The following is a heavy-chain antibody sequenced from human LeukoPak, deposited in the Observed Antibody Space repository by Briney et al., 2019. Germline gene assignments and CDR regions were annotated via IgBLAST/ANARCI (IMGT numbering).Heavy chain of an antibody. V-gene: IGHV3-48*02. Sequence: RGSLSLFCAASGFTFSSYNMNWVRQAPGKGLEWASYISSSSSPIFYADSVKGRFTISRDNAKNSLYLQMNSLRDEDTAVYYCARGGTYCPDYWGQRALVTVSS. CDR2: ISSSSSPI. CDR3: ARGGTYCPDY. CDR1: GFTFSSYN. D-gene: IGHD1-26*01. J-gene: IGHJ4*02.